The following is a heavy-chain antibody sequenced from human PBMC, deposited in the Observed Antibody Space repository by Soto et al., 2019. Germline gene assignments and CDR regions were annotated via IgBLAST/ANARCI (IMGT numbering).Heavy chain of an antibody. D-gene: IGHD6-13*01. Sequence: SETLSLTCTVSGGSISSGDYYWSWIRQPPGKGLEWIGYIYYSGSAYYNPSLKSRVTISVDTSKNQFSLKLSSVTAADTAVYYCARGSIIAGPYYGMDVWGQGTTVT. CDR1: GGSISSGDYY. CDR2: IYYSGSA. CDR3: ARGSIIAGPYYGMDV. V-gene: IGHV4-30-4*01. J-gene: IGHJ6*02.